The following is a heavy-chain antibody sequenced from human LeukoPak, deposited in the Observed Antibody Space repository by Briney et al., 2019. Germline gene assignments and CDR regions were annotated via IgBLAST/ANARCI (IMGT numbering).Heavy chain of an antibody. J-gene: IGHJ4*02. D-gene: IGHD1-26*01. CDR1: GFTSSSYS. CDR2: ISSSSSTI. CDR3: ARVRVGATQNYFDY. Sequence: PGGSLRLSCAASGFTSSSYSMNWVRQAPGKGLEWVSYISSSSSTIYYADSVKGRFTISRDNAKNSLYLQMNSLRAEDTAVYYCARVRVGATQNYFDYWGQGTLVTVSS. V-gene: IGHV3-48*01.